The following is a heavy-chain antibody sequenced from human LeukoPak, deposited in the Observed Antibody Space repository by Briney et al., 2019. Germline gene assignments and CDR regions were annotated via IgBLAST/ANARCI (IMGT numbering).Heavy chain of an antibody. CDR1: GGSISSYY. CDR2: IYYSGST. J-gene: IGHJ4*02. V-gene: IGHV4-59*01. CDR3: ARGIDGPHFFDY. D-gene: IGHD3-3*02. Sequence: PSETMSLTCTVSGGSISSYYWSWIRQPPGKGLEWIGYIYYSGSTNYNPSLKSRVTISVDTSKNQFSLKLSSVTAADTAVYYCARGIDGPHFFDYWGQGTLVTVSS.